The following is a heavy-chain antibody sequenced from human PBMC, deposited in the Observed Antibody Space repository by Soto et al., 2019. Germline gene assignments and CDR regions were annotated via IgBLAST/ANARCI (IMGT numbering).Heavy chain of an antibody. CDR1: RNTVSNSV. CDR3: AGGGARSGAFTWGLRDH. V-gene: IGHV1-45*02. CDR2: ITPFSGDV. J-gene: IGHJ4*02. Sequence: VKIARTSWRNTVSNSVVHVLRKTPGQALEWMGWITPFSGDVHYAQKFQERVTITRDRSINTAYMQMSSLRSEDTAMYFCAGGGARSGAFTWGLRDHWGWGTLVTISS. D-gene: IGHD3-16*01.